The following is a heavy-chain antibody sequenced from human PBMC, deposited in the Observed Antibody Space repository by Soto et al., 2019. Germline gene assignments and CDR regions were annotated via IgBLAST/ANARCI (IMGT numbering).Heavy chain of an antibody. CDR2: ISYDGSNK. J-gene: IGHJ6*02. D-gene: IGHD2-2*02. V-gene: IGHV3-30*18. CDR1: GFTFSSYG. CDR3: AKCVVVVPAAIGTDYYYYGMDV. Sequence: GGSLRLSCAASGFTFSSYGMHWVRQAPGKGLEWVAVISYDGSNKYYADPVKGRFTISRDNSKNTLYLQMNSLRAEDTAVYYCAKCVVVVPAAIGTDYYYYGMDVWGQGTTVTVS.